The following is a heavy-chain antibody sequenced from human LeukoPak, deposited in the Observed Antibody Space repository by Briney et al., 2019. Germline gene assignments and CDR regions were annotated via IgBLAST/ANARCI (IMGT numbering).Heavy chain of an antibody. CDR2: IYTSGST. CDR1: GGSISSYY. J-gene: IGHJ5*02. Sequence: SETLSLTCTVSGGSISSYYWSWIRQPAGKGLEWIGRIYTSGSTNYNPSLKSRVTMSVDTSKNQFSLKLSSVTAADTAVYYCAREEYYDFWSGYYQMNNWFDPWGQGTLVTVSS. V-gene: IGHV4-4*07. CDR3: AREEYYDFWSGYYQMNNWFDP. D-gene: IGHD3-3*01.